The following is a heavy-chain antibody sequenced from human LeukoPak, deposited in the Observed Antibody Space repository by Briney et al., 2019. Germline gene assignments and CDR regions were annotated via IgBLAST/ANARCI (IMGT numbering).Heavy chain of an antibody. CDR1: GFTFSTYS. V-gene: IGHV3-21*01. Sequence: GGSLRLSCATSGFTFSTYSMGWVRQAPGKGLEWVSSLSRSGNNMYSADSMKGRFTISRDNAKNSLFLQMSSLRAEDTAVYYCARGTHCTSTSCYTTGVFDIWGQGTMVTVSS. D-gene: IGHD2-2*02. CDR3: ARGTHCTSTSCYTTGVFDI. J-gene: IGHJ3*02. CDR2: LSRSGNNM.